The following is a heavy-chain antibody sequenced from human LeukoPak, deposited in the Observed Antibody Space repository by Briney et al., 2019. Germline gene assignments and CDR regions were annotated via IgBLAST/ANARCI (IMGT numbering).Heavy chain of an antibody. CDR3: AKEGATGVGWFDA. CDR1: GFMISNYW. D-gene: IGHD1-14*01. CDR2: INPDGSKE. J-gene: IGHJ5*02. Sequence: GGSLRLSCAASGFMISNYWMTWVRQAPGKGLEWVVNINPDGSKENYVDSVKGRFTISRDNARNYMYLQMNNLRAEDMALYYCAKEGATGVGWFDAWGQVTLVTVSS. V-gene: IGHV3-7*03.